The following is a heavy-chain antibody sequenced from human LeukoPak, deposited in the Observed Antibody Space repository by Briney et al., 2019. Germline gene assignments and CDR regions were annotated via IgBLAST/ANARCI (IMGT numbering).Heavy chain of an antibody. CDR3: ARMFISGSYFDY. Sequence: GASVKVSCKASGYTFTGYYMHWVRQAPGQGLEWTGWINPNSGGTNYAQKFQGRVTMTRDTSISTAYMELSRLRSGDTAVYYCARMFISGSYFDYWGQGTLVTVSS. CDR2: INPNSGGT. J-gene: IGHJ4*02. CDR1: GYTFTGYY. V-gene: IGHV1-2*02. D-gene: IGHD1-26*01.